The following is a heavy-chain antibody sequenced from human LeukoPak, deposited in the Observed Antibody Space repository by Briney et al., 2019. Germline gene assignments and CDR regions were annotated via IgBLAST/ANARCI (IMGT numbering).Heavy chain of an antibody. V-gene: IGHV3-64*01. J-gene: IGHJ4*02. CDR2: ISSNGGST. CDR3: ARGGGVQLSYYFDY. CDR1: GFTFSSYA. D-gene: IGHD5-18*01. Sequence: GGSLRLSCAASGFTFSSYAMHWVRHAPGKGLEYVSAISSNGGSTYYANSVKGRFTISRDNSKNTLYLQMGSLRAEDMAVYYCARGGGVQLSYYFDYWGQGTLVTVSS.